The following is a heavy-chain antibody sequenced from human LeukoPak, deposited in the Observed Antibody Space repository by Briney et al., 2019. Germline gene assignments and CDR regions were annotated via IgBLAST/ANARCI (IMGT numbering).Heavy chain of an antibody. V-gene: IGHV1-8*01. CDR2: MNPNSGNT. CDR1: GYTSTSYD. D-gene: IGHD2-8*01. CDR3: ARGVWDYYYYYMDV. J-gene: IGHJ6*03. Sequence: GASVKVSCKASGYTSTSYDTNWVRQATGQGLEWMGWMNPNSGNTGYAQKFQGRVTMTRNTSISTAYMELSSLRSEDTAVYYCARGVWDYYYYYMDVWGKGTTVTVSS.